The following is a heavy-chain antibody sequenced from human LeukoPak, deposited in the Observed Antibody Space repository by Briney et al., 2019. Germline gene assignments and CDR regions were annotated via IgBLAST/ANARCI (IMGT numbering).Heavy chain of an antibody. V-gene: IGHV1-3*01. Sequence: ASVKVSCKASGYTFNKYAMHWVRQAPGQRLEWMGWINAGNDKTKYSQKFQDRVTITRDTSASTAYVELSSLRSEDTAVYYCARGNDYGDPQLDAFDYWGQGTLVTVS. J-gene: IGHJ4*02. CDR1: GYTFNKYA. CDR2: INAGNDKT. D-gene: IGHD4-17*01. CDR3: ARGNDYGDPQLDAFDY.